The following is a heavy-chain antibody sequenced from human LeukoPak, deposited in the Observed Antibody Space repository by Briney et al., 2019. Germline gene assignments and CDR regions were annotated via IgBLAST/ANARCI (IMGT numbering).Heavy chain of an antibody. CDR3: AGRGPRSTYFDY. CDR1: GGSISSYY. Sequence: PSETLSLTCTVSGGSISSYYWSWIRQPPGKGLEWIGYIFTSGSTNYNPSLKSRVTISVDTSKNQFSLKLSSVTAADTAVYYCAGRGPRSTYFDYWGQGTLVTVSS. CDR2: IFTSGST. V-gene: IGHV4-4*09. D-gene: IGHD2-21*01. J-gene: IGHJ4*02.